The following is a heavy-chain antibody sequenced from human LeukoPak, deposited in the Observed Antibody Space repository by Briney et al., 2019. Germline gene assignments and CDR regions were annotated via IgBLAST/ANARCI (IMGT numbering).Heavy chain of an antibody. CDR3: ARSFDTNAFDI. J-gene: IGHJ3*02. D-gene: IGHD2/OR15-2a*01. Sequence: SETLPLTCTVSGDSISIYYWSWIRQPAGRGLEWIGHIYSSGNTNYNPSLKSRVTMSVDTSNNQFSLNLRSVTTADTAVYYCARSFDTNAFDIWGQGTMVTVSS. CDR2: IYSSGNT. V-gene: IGHV4-4*07. CDR1: GDSISIYY.